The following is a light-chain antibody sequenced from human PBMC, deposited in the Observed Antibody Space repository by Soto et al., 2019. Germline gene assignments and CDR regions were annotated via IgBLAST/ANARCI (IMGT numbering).Light chain of an antibody. V-gene: IGKV3-20*01. Sequence: EIVLTQSPGTLSLSPGERATLSCRASQSVTSNYLAWYQQKPDQSPRLLIFGASIRDTGIPDRFSGSGSGTDFTLTISRLEPEDFAVYYCQQYGSSPRTFGQGTKVDIK. J-gene: IGKJ1*01. CDR1: QSVTSNY. CDR2: GAS. CDR3: QQYGSSPRT.